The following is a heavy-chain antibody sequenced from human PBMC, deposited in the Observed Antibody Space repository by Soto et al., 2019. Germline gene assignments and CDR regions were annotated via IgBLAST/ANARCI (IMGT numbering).Heavy chain of an antibody. D-gene: IGHD2-2*02. Sequence: QVQLVQSGAEVKKPGASVKVSCKASGYTFTSYDINWVRQATGQGLEWTGWMNPNSGNTGYAQKFQGRVTMTRNTCISTAYMELSSLRSEDTAVYYCASGAAIAYYYYYGMDVWGQGTTVTVSS. CDR3: ASGAAIAYYYYYGMDV. V-gene: IGHV1-8*01. CDR1: GYTFTSYD. J-gene: IGHJ6*02. CDR2: MNPNSGNT.